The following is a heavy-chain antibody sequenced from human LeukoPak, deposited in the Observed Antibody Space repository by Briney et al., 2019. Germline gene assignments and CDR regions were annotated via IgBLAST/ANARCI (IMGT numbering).Heavy chain of an antibody. CDR3: AKDQRSGFSPGDAFDI. CDR1: GFTFSNYV. V-gene: IGHV3-23*01. D-gene: IGHD3-22*01. CDR2: ISGSSGST. Sequence: GSLTLSCAASGFTFSNYVMSWLRQAPGKGLDWVTGISGSSGSTHYADSVKGRFTISRDNSKNTLYLQMNNLRAEDTALYYCAKDQRSGFSPGDAFDIWGRGTMVTVSS. J-gene: IGHJ3*02.